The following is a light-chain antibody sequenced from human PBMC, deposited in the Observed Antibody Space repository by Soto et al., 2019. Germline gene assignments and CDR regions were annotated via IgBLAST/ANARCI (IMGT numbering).Light chain of an antibody. V-gene: IGKV3-11*01. CDR1: QSVDSY. CDR3: QQRSNWLAFT. CDR2: DSS. J-gene: IGKJ2*01. Sequence: IVFIQYPATLSFSPGVRATLSYRASQSVDSYLAWYQQKPCQATRLLIYDSSNKAADIPARFSGSGSGTEFTLALSSLEPEDFAVYCCQQRSNWLAFTFGQGTKLEI.